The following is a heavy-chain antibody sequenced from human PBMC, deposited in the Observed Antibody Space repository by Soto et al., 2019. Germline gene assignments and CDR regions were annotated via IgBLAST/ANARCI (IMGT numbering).Heavy chain of an antibody. CDR3: AKGQGQTDD. Sequence: LRRCFAASGFTFSINYRSWFRQAPGKGLEWVSVIYSGGSTYYADSVKGRFTIPRDNPKNTRYLQMNSLRAEDTAVYYCAKGQGQTDDGGQGT. V-gene: IGHV3-53*01. J-gene: IGHJ4*02. CDR2: IYSGGST. CDR1: GFTFSINY.